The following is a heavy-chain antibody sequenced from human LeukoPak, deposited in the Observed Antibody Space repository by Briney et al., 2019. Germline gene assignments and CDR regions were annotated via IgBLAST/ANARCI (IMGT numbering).Heavy chain of an antibody. D-gene: IGHD6-19*01. V-gene: IGHV1-18*01. CDR1: GYTFTTYG. J-gene: IGHJ4*02. CDR3: ARDNRYISGWYAY. CDR2: ISAYNGNT. Sequence: ASVKVSCKASGYTFTTYGISWVRQAPGQGLEWMGWISAYNGNTNYAQNFQGRVTMTTDTSTSTAYSERRSLRSDYTSVYYCARDNRYISGWYAYWGQGTLVTVSS.